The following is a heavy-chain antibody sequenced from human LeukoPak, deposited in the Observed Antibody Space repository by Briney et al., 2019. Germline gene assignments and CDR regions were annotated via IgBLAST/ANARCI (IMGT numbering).Heavy chain of an antibody. V-gene: IGHV4-39*07. J-gene: IGHJ4*02. D-gene: IGHD3-10*01. CDR1: GGSISSSTYY. CDR2: INYSGST. CDR3: ARWKWFGELLSSPFDY. Sequence: PSETLSLTCTVSGGSISSSTYYWGWIRQPPGKGLEWIGTINYSGSTFYNPSLKSRVTISVDTSKNQFSLKLSSVTAADTAVYYCARWKWFGELLSSPFDYWGQGTLVTVSS.